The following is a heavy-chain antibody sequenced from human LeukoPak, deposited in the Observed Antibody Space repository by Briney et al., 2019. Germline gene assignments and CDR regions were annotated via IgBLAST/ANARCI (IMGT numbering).Heavy chain of an antibody. CDR1: GFTFSNYA. CDR3: ARDGGYDFWSGYYQDY. D-gene: IGHD3-3*01. J-gene: IGHJ4*02. Sequence: GGSLRLSCAASGFTFSNYAIHWVRQAPGKGLEWVAAISYDGGNKYYADSVKGRFTISRDNSKNTLYLQMNSLRAEDTAVYYCARDGGYDFWSGYYQDYWGQGTLVTVSS. CDR2: ISYDGGNK. V-gene: IGHV3-30*04.